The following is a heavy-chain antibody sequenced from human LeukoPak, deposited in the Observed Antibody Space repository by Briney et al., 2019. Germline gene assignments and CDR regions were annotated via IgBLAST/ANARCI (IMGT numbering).Heavy chain of an antibody. CDR3: VGNGGTEIGY. CDR1: GLTFSNAW. V-gene: IGHV3-15*01. J-gene: IGHJ4*02. CDR2: IKSKTDGGTT. D-gene: IGHD4-23*01. Sequence: PGGSLRLSCVASGLTFSNAWMSWVRQAPGKGLEWVGRIKSKTDGGTTDYAAPVKGRFTISRDNAKNSLYLQMNSLRAEDTAVYYCVGNGGTEIGYWGQGTLVTVSS.